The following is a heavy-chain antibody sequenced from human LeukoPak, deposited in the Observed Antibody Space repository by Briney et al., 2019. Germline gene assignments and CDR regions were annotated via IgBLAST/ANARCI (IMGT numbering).Heavy chain of an antibody. CDR1: GGSISSYY. D-gene: IGHD2-21*02. V-gene: IGHV4-4*07. Sequence: SETLSLTCTAPGGSISSYYWSWIRQPAGKGLEWIGCIYTSGTTNYNPSLKSRVTMSVDTSKNQFSLRLSSVTAADTAVYYCARVQGVTETLYYFDYWGQGTLVTVSS. CDR3: ARVQGVTETLYYFDY. J-gene: IGHJ4*02. CDR2: IYTSGTT.